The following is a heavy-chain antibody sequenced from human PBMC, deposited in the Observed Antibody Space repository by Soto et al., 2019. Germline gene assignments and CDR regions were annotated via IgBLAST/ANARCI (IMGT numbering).Heavy chain of an antibody. Sequence: QPGGSLRLSCAASGFTVSINYMSWVRQAPGKGLEWVSIIYSGGSTYYADSVKGRFTISRHNSKNTLYLQMNSLRAEDTAVYYCAQRGDDYNSVSDYWGQGTLVTVSS. CDR1: GFTVSINY. V-gene: IGHV3-53*01. D-gene: IGHD4-4*01. CDR3: AQRGDDYNSVSDY. CDR2: IYSGGST. J-gene: IGHJ4*02.